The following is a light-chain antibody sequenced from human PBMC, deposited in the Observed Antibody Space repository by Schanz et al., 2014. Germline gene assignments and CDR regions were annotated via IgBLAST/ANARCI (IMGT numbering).Light chain of an antibody. CDR2: MAS. CDR3: QQYKTYPYT. V-gene: IGKV1-5*03. CDR1: QTISTS. J-gene: IGKJ2*01. Sequence: DIQMTQSPSTLSAFVGDRVTITCRASQTISTSLAWYQQKAGRAPGVLIYMASSLHSGVPSRFSGSGSGTEFTLTITNLQPDDFATYYCQQYKTYPYTFGQGTKLEIK.